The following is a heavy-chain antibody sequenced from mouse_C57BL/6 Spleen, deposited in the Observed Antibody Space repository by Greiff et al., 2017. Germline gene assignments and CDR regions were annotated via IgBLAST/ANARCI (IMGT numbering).Heavy chain of an antibody. CDR3: TPYGSDYARDY. D-gene: IGHD1-1*01. CDR1: GFNIKDYY. CDR2: IDPEDGDT. V-gene: IGHV14-1*01. J-gene: IGHJ4*01. Sequence: VQLQQSGAELVRPGASVKLSCTASGFNIKDYYMHWVKQRPEQGLEWIGRIDPEDGDTEYAPKFQGKATMTADTSSNTTYLQLSSLTSEDTAAYYCTPYGSDYARDYWGQGTSVTVSS.